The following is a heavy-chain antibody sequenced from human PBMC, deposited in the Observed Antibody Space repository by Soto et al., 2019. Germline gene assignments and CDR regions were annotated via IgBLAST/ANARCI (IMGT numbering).Heavy chain of an antibody. J-gene: IGHJ3*02. D-gene: IGHD6-13*01. Sequence: EVPLLESGGGLVQPVGSLRLSCAASGFTFSSYAMSWVRQAPGKGLEWVSAISGSGGSTYYADSVKGRFTISRDNSKNTLYLQMNSLRAEDTAVYYCAKIPHSSSWYLDAFDIWGQGTMVTVSS. CDR1: GFTFSSYA. CDR3: AKIPHSSSWYLDAFDI. CDR2: ISGSGGST. V-gene: IGHV3-23*01.